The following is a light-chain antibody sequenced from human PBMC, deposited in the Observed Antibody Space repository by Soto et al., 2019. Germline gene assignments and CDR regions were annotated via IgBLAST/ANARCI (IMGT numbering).Light chain of an antibody. CDR1: QNINSW. Sequence: PCGISKTVGDRVRITWRAWQNINSWLAWYQQKPGKAPKLLIYEASSLESGVPSRFSGSGSGTEITLTISSLQPDHLATYDCQPYNSYPWTFGQGTKVDI. V-gene: IGKV1-5*01. CDR2: EAS. CDR3: QPYNSYPWT. J-gene: IGKJ1*01.